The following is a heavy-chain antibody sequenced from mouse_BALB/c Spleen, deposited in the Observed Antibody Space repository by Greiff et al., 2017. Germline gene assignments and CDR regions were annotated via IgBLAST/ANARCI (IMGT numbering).Heavy chain of an antibody. D-gene: IGHD2-4*01. CDR2: ILPGSGST. J-gene: IGHJ4*01. V-gene: IGHV1-9*01. CDR1: GYTFSSYW. CDR3: ARHMITTFYAMDY. Sequence: QVQLKQSGAELMKPGASVKISCKATGYTFSSYWIEWVKQRPGHGLEWIGEILPGSGSTNYNEKFKGKATFTADTSSNTAYMQLSSLTSEDSAVYYCARHMITTFYAMDYWGQGTSVTVSS.